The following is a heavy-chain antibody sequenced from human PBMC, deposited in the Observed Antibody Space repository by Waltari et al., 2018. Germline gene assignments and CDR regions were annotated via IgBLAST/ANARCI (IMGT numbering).Heavy chain of an antibody. CDR2: CDPEDGET. CDR1: GYTLTELS. D-gene: IGHD6-19*01. V-gene: IGHV1-24*01. Sequence: QVQLVQSGAEVKKPGASVKVSCKVSGYTLTELSMHWVRQAPGHGLEWMGGCDPEDGETIYAQKFQGRVTMTEDTSTDTAYMELSSLRSEDTAVYYCATSRIAVAGTDYYYYGMDVWGQGTTVTVSS. CDR3: ATSRIAVAGTDYYYYGMDV. J-gene: IGHJ6*02.